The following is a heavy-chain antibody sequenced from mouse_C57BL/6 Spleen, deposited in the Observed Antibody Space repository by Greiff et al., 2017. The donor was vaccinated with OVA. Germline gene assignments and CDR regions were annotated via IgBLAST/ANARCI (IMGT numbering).Heavy chain of an antibody. D-gene: IGHD1-1*01. CDR1: GYAFSSSW. V-gene: IGHV1-82*01. CDR3: ARSSITTVVLDY. CDR2: IYPGDGDT. Sequence: VQLQQSGPELVKPGASVKISCKASGYAFSSSWMNWVKQRPGQGLEWIGRIYPGDGDTNYNGKFKGKATLTADKSSSTAYMQLSSLTSEDSAVYFCARSSITTVVLDYWGQGTTLTVSS. J-gene: IGHJ2*01.